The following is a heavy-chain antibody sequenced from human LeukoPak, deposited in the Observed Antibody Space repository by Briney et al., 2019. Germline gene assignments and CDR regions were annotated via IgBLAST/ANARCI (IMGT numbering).Heavy chain of an antibody. CDR2: IYSGGST. CDR1: GFTVSSNY. V-gene: IGHV3-53*01. J-gene: IGHJ6*02. CDR3: ARGSGASSGWPYYYYGMDV. Sequence: GGSLRLSCAASGFTVSSNYMSWVRQAPGKGLEWVSVIYSGGSTYYADSVKGRFTISRDNSKNTLYLQMNSLRAEDTAVYYWARGSGASSGWPYYYYGMDVWGQGTTVTVSS. D-gene: IGHD6-19*01.